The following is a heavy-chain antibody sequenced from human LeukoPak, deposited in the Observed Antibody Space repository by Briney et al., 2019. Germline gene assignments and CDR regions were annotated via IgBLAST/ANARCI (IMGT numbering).Heavy chain of an antibody. Sequence: ASVKVSCKASGYTSTDYYIHWVRQAPGQGLEWMGWINPNSGGTLYAQNFQGRVTMTRDTSISTAYMELSRLRSDDTAVYYCAREWGSSGTNNWFDPWGQGTLVTVSS. D-gene: IGHD3-16*01. V-gene: IGHV1-2*02. CDR1: GYTSTDYY. CDR3: AREWGSSGTNNWFDP. J-gene: IGHJ5*02. CDR2: INPNSGGT.